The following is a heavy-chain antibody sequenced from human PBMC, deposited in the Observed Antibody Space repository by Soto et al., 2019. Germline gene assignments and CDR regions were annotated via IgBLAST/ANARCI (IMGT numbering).Heavy chain of an antibody. D-gene: IGHD3-3*01. V-gene: IGHV1-2*02. Sequence: GASVKVSCKASGYTFTGYYMHWVRQAPGQGLEWMGWINPNSGGTNYAQKFQGRVTMTRDTSISTAYMELSRLRSDDTAAYYCAREGRNYDFWSGYYRLNWFDPWRQGTLVTVSS. CDR1: GYTFTGYY. J-gene: IGHJ5*02. CDR2: INPNSGGT. CDR3: AREGRNYDFWSGYYRLNWFDP.